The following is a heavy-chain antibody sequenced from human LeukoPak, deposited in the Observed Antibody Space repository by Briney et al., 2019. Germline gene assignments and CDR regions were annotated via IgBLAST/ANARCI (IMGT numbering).Heavy chain of an antibody. CDR1: GFSFSSYS. V-gene: IGHV3-48*04. CDR2: IRDSGSTI. J-gene: IGHJ6*03. D-gene: IGHD2-15*01. CDR3: ARESLGYCSGSSCYYYYMDF. Sequence: GGSLRLSCTASGFSFSSYSMNWVRQAPGKGLEWLSYIRDSGSTIYYADSVKGRFTISRDNAENSLYLKMNNLRAEDTAVYYCARESLGYCSGSSCYYYYMDFWGKGTTVTVSS.